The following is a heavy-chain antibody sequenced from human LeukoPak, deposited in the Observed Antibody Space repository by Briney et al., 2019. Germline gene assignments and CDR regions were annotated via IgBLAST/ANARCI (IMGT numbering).Heavy chain of an antibody. D-gene: IGHD3-22*01. CDR1: GGTFSSYA. Sequence: SVKVSCKASGGTFSSYAISWVRQAPGQGLEWMGGIIPIFGTANYAQKFQGRVTITTDESTSTAYMELSSLRSEDTAVYYCARDPSNTHYYDSSGYVDYWGQGTLVTVSS. CDR3: ARDPSNTHYYDSSGYVDY. CDR2: IIPIFGTA. J-gene: IGHJ4*02. V-gene: IGHV1-69*05.